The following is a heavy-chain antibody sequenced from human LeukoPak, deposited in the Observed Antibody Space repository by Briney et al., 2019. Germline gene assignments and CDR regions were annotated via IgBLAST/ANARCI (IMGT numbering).Heavy chain of an antibody. CDR1: GFTFSSYS. J-gene: IGHJ4*02. V-gene: IGHV3-48*01. CDR2: ISSSSSTI. D-gene: IGHD3-10*01. CDR3: ARDSDLYYYGSGKS. Sequence: PGGSLRLSCAASGFTFSSYSMNWVRQAPGKGLEWVSYISSSSSTIYYADSVKGRFTISRDNAKNSLYQQMNSLRAEDTAVYYCARDSDLYYYGSGKSWGQGTLVTVSS.